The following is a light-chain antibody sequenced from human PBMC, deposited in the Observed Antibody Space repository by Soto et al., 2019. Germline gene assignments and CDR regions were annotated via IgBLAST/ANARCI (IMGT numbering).Light chain of an antibody. CDR1: SSNVGSHY. Sequence: QSVLTQAPSASGTPGQRVTISCSGSSSNVGSHYVYWYQHLPGTAPKLLIYRNTQRPSGVPDRFSGSKSGTSASLAISGLRSEDEADYYCAAWDDSLSGQGVVFGGGTQLTVL. J-gene: IGLJ2*01. CDR3: AAWDDSLSGQGVV. V-gene: IGLV1-47*01. CDR2: RNT.